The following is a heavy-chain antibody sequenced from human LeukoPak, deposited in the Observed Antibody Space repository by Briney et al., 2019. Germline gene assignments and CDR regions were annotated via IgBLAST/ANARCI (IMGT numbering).Heavy chain of an antibody. Sequence: GGSLRLSCAASGSNFNSYTMNWVRQAPGKGLEWVSSISSSGIYIYYADSVKGRFAISRDNTKSSLYLQMNSLRAEDTAVYYCATRRDDFWSGPFDPWGQGTLVTVSS. V-gene: IGHV3-21*01. J-gene: IGHJ5*02. CDR3: ATRRDDFWSGPFDP. CDR1: GSNFNSYT. CDR2: ISSSGIYI. D-gene: IGHD3-3*01.